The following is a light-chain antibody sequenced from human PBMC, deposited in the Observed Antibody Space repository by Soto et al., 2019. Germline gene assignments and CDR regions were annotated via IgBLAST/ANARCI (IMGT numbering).Light chain of an antibody. V-gene: IGKV1-5*03. CDR2: KAS. CDR3: QHYSADSPWT. Sequence: DIQMTQSPSILSASVGDRVTITCRASQSVSTWLAWFQQKPGKAPNVLIYKASRLESRVPSRFSGSGSGTEFTLTISNLQPDDFATYYCQHYSADSPWTFGQGTKVEVK. CDR1: QSVSTW. J-gene: IGKJ1*01.